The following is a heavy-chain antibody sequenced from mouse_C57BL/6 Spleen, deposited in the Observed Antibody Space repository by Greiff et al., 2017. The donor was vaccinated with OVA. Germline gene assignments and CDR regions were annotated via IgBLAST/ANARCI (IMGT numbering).Heavy chain of an antibody. J-gene: IGHJ2*01. Sequence: VKVVESGPELVKPGASVKISCKASGYAFSSSWMNWVKQRPGKGLEWIGRIYPGDGDTNYNGKFKGKATLTADKSSSTAYMQLSSLTSEDSAVYFCARVTTVVDYWGQGTTLTVSS. CDR3: ARVTTVVDY. D-gene: IGHD1-1*01. CDR2: IYPGDGDT. CDR1: GYAFSSSW. V-gene: IGHV1-82*01.